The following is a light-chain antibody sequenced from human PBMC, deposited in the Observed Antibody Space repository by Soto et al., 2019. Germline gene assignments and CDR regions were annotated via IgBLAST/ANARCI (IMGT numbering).Light chain of an antibody. J-gene: IGKJ2*01. CDR2: WAS. CDR3: QQYYSTPYT. V-gene: IGKV4-1*01. CDR1: QSVLYSSNNKNY. Sequence: DFVMTQSPDSLAVSLGERATINCKSSQSVLYSSNNKNYLAWYQQKPGQPPKLLIYWASTWESGVPDRFSGSGSGTDFTLTISSLQAEDVAVYYCQQYYSTPYTFGQGTKLEIK.